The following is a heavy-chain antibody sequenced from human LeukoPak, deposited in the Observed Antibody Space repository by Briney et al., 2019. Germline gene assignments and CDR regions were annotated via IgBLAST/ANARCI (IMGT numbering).Heavy chain of an antibody. Sequence: GGSLRLSCAASGFTFSSYPMNWVRQAPGKGLEWVSVISGSGGATFYGDSVQGRFTISRDNSRDTLYLQMSSPRAEDTAVYYCGKYLQTTVGANDYWGQGTLVTVSS. CDR3: GKYLQTTVGANDY. CDR1: GFTFSSYP. J-gene: IGHJ4*02. CDR2: ISGSGGAT. D-gene: IGHD1-26*01. V-gene: IGHV3-23*01.